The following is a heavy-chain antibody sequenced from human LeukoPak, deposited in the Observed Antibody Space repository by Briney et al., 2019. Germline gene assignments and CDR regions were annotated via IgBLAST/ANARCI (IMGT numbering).Heavy chain of an antibody. CDR1: GGSVSSASYY. J-gene: IGHJ4*02. D-gene: IGHD3-22*01. V-gene: IGHV4-61*01. CDR2: VYYTGST. CDR3: ARGYYDSSGYYYFDY. Sequence: SETLSLTCAVSGGSVSSASYYWSWIRQPPGKGLEWIAYVYYTGSTNYNPSLKSRVTISLDTSKNQFSLKLSSVTAADTAVYYCARGYYDSSGYYYFDYWGQGTLVTVSS.